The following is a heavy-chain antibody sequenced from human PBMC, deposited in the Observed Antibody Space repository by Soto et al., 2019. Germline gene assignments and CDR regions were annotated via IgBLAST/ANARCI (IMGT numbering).Heavy chain of an antibody. V-gene: IGHV1-18*01. CDR3: ARDSKWELPDDY. CDR1: GYTFTSYG. J-gene: IGHJ4*02. CDR2: ISAYNGNT. D-gene: IGHD1-26*01. Sequence: ASVKVSCKASGYTFTSYGISWVRQAPGQGLEWMGWISAYNGNTNYAQKLQGRVTMTTDTSTSTAHMELRSLRSDDTAVYYCARDSKWELPDDYWGQGTLVPVSS.